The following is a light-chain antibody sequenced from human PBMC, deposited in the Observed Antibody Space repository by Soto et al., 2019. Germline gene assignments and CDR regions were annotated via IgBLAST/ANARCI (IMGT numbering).Light chain of an antibody. CDR3: QHYGTSPLT. CDR1: QSLSSRS. V-gene: IGKV3-20*01. Sequence: EIVLTQSPGTLSLSPGERATLSCRASQSLSSRSLAWYQQRPGQAPRLLIYSASSRATGIPDRFTGSGSGTDFTLTISRLEPEDFALYYCQHYGTSPLTFGGGTKVEIK. J-gene: IGKJ4*02. CDR2: SAS.